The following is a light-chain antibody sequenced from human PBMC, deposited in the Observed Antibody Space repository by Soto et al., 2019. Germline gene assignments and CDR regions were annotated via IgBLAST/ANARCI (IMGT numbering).Light chain of an antibody. J-gene: IGKJ5*01. V-gene: IGKV1-5*03. CDR3: QQHNSFSIT. Sequence: SQMTQYPSTLSASAGDRVTITCRASQSVSSWVAWYHLKPGKAPKLLIYKASSLESGVPSRFSGSGSGTEFTLTINSLQADDFATYYCQQHNSFSITFGQGTRLEIK. CDR1: QSVSSW. CDR2: KAS.